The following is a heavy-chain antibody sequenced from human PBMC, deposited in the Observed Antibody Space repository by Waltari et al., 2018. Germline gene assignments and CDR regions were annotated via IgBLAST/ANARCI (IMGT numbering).Heavy chain of an antibody. CDR2: ISSSSSTI. Sequence: EVQLVESGGGLVQPGGSLRLSCAASGFTFSSYSMNWVRQAPGKGLEWVSYISSSSSTIYYADSVKGRFTISRDNAKNSLYLQMNSLRAEDTAVYYCARDPGFREYSGGYWGQGTLVTVSS. J-gene: IGHJ4*02. D-gene: IGHD3-10*01. CDR3: ARDPGFREYSGGY. V-gene: IGHV3-48*04. CDR1: GFTFSSYS.